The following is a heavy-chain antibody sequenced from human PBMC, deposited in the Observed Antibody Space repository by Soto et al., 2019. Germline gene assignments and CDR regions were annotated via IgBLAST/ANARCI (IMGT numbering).Heavy chain of an antibody. D-gene: IGHD3-9*01. CDR2: IYYSGST. V-gene: IGHV4-31*03. Sequence: SSETLSLTCTVSGGSISSGGYYWSWIRQHPGKGLEWIGYIYYSGSTYYNPSLKSRVTISVDTSKDQFSLKLSSVTAADTAVYYCARYSTISQPISGMDVWGQGTTVTVSS. CDR3: ARYSTISQPISGMDV. J-gene: IGHJ6*02. CDR1: GGSISSGGYY.